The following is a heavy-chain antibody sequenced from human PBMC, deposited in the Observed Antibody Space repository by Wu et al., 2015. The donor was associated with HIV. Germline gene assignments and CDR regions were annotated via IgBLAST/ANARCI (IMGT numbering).Heavy chain of an antibody. CDR3: ARAGAYCGGDCYTFDY. J-gene: IGHJ4*02. CDR1: QYTFINYD. V-gene: IGHV1-8*01. CDR2: INPKSGHT. D-gene: IGHD2-21*02. Sequence: QVQLVQSGAEVTEPGASVMVSCKASQYTFINYDVHWVRQAAGQGLEWMGWINPKSGHTGYSQNFQGRVTLTRDTSISTAYMELSSLRSEDTAVYYCARAGAYCGGDCYTFDYWGQGTLVTVSS.